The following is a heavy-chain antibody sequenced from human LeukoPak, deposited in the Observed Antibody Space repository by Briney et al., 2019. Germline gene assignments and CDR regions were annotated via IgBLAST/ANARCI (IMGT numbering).Heavy chain of an antibody. V-gene: IGHV4-59*01. J-gene: IGHJ6*03. Sequence: SETLSLTCTVSGGSISSYYWSWIRQPPGEGLEWIGYIYYSGSTNYNPSLKSRVTISVDTSKNQFSLKLSSVTAADTAVYYCARVYYGSGSYLPSPYYYYYYMDVWGKGTTVTVSS. CDR1: GGSISSYY. CDR2: IYYSGST. CDR3: ARVYYGSGSYLPSPYYYYYYMDV. D-gene: IGHD3-10*01.